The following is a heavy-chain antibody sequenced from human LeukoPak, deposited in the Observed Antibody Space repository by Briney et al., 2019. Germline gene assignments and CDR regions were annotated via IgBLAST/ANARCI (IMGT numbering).Heavy chain of an antibody. D-gene: IGHD3-16*01. CDR1: GFTFSSFG. CDR2: ISSSSTTI. V-gene: IGHV3-48*04. Sequence: GGSLRLSCAASGFTFSSFGMNWVRQAPGKGLEWLSYISSSSTTIYYADSVKGRFTISRDNAKNSVYLQMNSLRAEDTAVYYCARDWGKRQPFDYWGQGTLVTVSS. J-gene: IGHJ4*02. CDR3: ARDWGKRQPFDY.